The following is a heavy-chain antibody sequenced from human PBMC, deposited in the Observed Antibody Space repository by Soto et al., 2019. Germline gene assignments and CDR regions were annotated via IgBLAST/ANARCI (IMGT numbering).Heavy chain of an antibody. V-gene: IGHV4-4*07. CDR3: AREGSYSAYNFAHGIQLWSFDF. CDR1: GGSINTFY. J-gene: IGHJ4*02. D-gene: IGHD5-12*01. Sequence: WETLSLTCTVSGGSINTFYWSWVRQPAGKGLEWIGRIFSSGSTSFNPSLESRVAMSVDTSKNHFSLNLSSVTAADMAVYYCAREGSYSAYNFAHGIQLWSFDFWGQGALVTVSS. CDR2: IFSSGST.